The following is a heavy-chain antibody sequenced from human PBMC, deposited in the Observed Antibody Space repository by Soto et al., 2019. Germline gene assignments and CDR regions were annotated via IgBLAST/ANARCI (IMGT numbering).Heavy chain of an antibody. CDR3: AKDLYSNYGDAFDI. CDR2: ISWNSDNI. CDR1: GFTFEDYA. D-gene: IGHD4-4*01. J-gene: IGHJ3*02. V-gene: IGHV3-9*01. Sequence: QPGGSLRLSCAASGFTFEDYAMHWGRQAPGKGLEWVSGISWNSDNIVYADSVKGRFTISRDNAKNSLYLQMNSLRAEDTALYYCAKDLYSNYGDAFDIWGQGTMVTVSS.